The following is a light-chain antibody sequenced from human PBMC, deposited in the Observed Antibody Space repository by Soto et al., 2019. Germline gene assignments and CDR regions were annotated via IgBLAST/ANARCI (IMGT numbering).Light chain of an antibody. CDR1: QSVSSN. V-gene: IGKV3-20*01. CDR3: QQYGSSFPT. J-gene: IGKJ1*01. Sequence: EIVMTQSPATLSVSPGERATLSCRASQSVSSNLAWYQQKPGQAPRLLMYGASSRATGIPDRFSGSGSGTDFTLTISRLEPEDFVVYYCQQYGSSFPTFGQGTKVDI. CDR2: GAS.